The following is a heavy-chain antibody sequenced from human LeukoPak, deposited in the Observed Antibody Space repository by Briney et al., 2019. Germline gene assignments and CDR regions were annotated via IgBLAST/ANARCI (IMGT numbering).Heavy chain of an antibody. V-gene: IGHV3-7*01. CDR1: GFSLRSFW. CDR2: IREDGIES. Sequence: GESLRLSCAVSGFSLRSFWMSWVRQAPGKGLEWVANIREDGIESHYTDSVKGRFTISRDSAKTSLYLQMISLRAEDTAVYYCARHLSGVTGYTYGRGIDYWGQGTLVTVSS. J-gene: IGHJ4*02. D-gene: IGHD5-18*01. CDR3: ARHLSGVTGYTYGRGIDY.